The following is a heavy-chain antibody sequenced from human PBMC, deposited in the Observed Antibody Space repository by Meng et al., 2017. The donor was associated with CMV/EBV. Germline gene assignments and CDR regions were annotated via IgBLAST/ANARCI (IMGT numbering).Heavy chain of an antibody. V-gene: IGHV4-4*02. CDR3: ARSPDSGSSGFDY. CDR2: IYHSGST. CDR1: GGSISSSNW. J-gene: IGHJ4*02. D-gene: IGHD1-26*01. Sequence: GSLRLFCAVSGGSISSSNWWSWVRQPPGKGLEWIGEIYHSGSTNYNPSLKSRVTISVDKSKNQFSLKLSSVTAADTAVYYCARSPDSGSSGFDYWGQGTLVTVSS.